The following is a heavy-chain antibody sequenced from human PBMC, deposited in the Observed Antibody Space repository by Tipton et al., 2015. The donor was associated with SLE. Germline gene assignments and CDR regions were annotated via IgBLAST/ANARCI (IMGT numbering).Heavy chain of an antibody. D-gene: IGHD3-3*01. V-gene: IGHV4-4*07. CDR1: GGSITKYY. CDR3: VRDRPEWFQV. J-gene: IGHJ1*01. CDR2: IYTGGST. Sequence: PGLVKPSETVSLTCDVSGGSITKYYWSWVRQPVGKGLEWIGRIYTGGSTSYNPSLESRVSVSVDSSNNQLFLRLRSMTTADTAIYYCVRDRPEWFQVWGQGTLVTVSS.